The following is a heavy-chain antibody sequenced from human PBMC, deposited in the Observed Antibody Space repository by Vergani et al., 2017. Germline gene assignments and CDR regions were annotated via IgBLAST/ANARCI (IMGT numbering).Heavy chain of an antibody. CDR3: ARRVGPRKKWELLFVFDY. CDR2: INHSGST. CDR1: GGSFSGYY. J-gene: IGHJ4*02. Sequence: QVQLQQWGAGLLKPSETLSLTCAVSGGSFSGYYWSWIRQPPGKGLEWVGEINHSGSTNYNPSLKSRVTISVDTSTNKFSLKLSSVTAAYTAVYYCARRVGPRKKWELLFVFDYSGQGWLVTASS. D-gene: IGHD1-26*01. V-gene: IGHV4-34*01.